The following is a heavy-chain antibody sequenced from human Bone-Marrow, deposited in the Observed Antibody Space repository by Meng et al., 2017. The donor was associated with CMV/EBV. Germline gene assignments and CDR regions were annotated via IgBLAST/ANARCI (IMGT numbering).Heavy chain of an antibody. Sequence: SETLSLTCTVSGGSISSYYWSWIRQPSGKGLEWIGYIYYSGSTNYNPSLKSRVTISVDTSKNQFSLKLSSVTAADTAVYYCARGLAAMGWGQGTLVTVSS. CDR3: ARGLAAMG. V-gene: IGHV4-59*01. CDR2: IYYSGST. CDR1: GGSISSYY. D-gene: IGHD2-2*01. J-gene: IGHJ4*02.